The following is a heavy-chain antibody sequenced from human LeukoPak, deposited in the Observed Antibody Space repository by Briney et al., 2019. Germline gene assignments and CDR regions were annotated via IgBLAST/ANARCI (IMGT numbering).Heavy chain of an antibody. J-gene: IGHJ6*02. CDR3: ATSYSRSSAYFYYGIDV. D-gene: IGHD6-6*01. Sequence: RGESLKISCKGSGYKFTNYWIGWVRQTPGKGLEWMGVVYPGDSDTKYSPSFQGQVTISADKSINTAFLQWSSLKASDTAIYYCATSYSRSSAYFYYGIDVWGQGTTVTVSS. CDR2: VYPGDSDT. V-gene: IGHV5-51*01. CDR1: GYKFTNYW.